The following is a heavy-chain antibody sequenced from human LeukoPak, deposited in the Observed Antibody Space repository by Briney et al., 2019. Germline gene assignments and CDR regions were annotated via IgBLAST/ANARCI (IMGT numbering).Heavy chain of an antibody. CDR1: GYTFTSYG. D-gene: IGHD4-17*01. CDR2: ISAYNGNT. CDR3: ARRGARSYGDFEDY. J-gene: IGHJ4*02. V-gene: IGHV1-18*01. Sequence: ASVKVSCKASGYTFTSYGISWVRQAPGQGLEWMGWISAYNGNTNYAQKFQDRVTMTTDTSTSTAYMELRSLRSDDTAVYYCARRGARSYGDFEDYWDQGTLVTVSS.